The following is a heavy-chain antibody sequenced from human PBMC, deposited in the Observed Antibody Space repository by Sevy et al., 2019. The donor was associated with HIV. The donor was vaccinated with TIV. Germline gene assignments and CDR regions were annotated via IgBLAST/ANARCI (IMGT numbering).Heavy chain of an antibody. J-gene: IGHJ6*02. D-gene: IGHD3-10*01. V-gene: IGHV3-30*18. CDR1: GFTFSSYG. CDR3: AKGRITMGRGLYYGMDV. Sequence: GGSLRLSCAASGFTFSSYGMHWVRQAPGKGLEWVAVISYDGSNKYYADSVKGRFTISRDNSKNTLYLQMNSLRAEDTAVYYCAKGRITMGRGLYYGMDVWGQGTTVTVSS. CDR2: ISYDGSNK.